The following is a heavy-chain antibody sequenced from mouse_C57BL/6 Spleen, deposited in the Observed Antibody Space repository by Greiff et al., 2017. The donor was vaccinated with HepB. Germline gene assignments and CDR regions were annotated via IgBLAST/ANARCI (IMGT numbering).Heavy chain of an antibody. CDR3: ARGAQATGFDY. J-gene: IGHJ2*01. CDR1: GYTFTSYW. Sequence: QVQLKESGAELVMPGASVKLSCKASGYTFTSYWMHWVKQRPGQGLEWIGEIDPSDSYTNYNQKFKGKSTLTVDKSSSTAYMQLSSLTSEDSAVYYCARGAQATGFDYWGQGTTLTVSS. CDR2: IDPSDSYT. V-gene: IGHV1-69*01. D-gene: IGHD3-2*02.